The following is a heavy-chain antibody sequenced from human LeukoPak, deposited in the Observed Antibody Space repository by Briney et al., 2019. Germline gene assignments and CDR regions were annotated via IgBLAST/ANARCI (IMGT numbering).Heavy chain of an antibody. CDR1: GFSFSSYS. Sequence: GGSLRLSCAASGFSFSSYSMNWVRQAPGKGLEWVSYISHTGNTMSYADSVKGRFTISRDNAKNSLYLQMNSLRAEDTAVYYCARGSSPAVVGFDPWGQGTLVTVSS. D-gene: IGHD1-26*01. CDR2: ISHTGNTM. V-gene: IGHV3-48*04. CDR3: ARGSSPAVVGFDP. J-gene: IGHJ5*02.